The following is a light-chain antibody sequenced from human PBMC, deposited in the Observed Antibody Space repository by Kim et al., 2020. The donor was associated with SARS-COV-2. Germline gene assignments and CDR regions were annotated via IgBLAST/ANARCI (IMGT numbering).Light chain of an antibody. J-gene: IGKJ5*01. CDR3: KQYNSHPST. V-gene: IGKV1-16*01. CDR1: QGITQN. CDR2: GAS. Sequence: DIQMTQSPSSLSASLGDSVTITCRASQGITQNIAWFQQKPGQPPKSLIYGASTLQGGVPSRFRGAGSGRDFSLTINNLQPDDFAIYFCKQYNSHPSTFGRGTRLEIK.